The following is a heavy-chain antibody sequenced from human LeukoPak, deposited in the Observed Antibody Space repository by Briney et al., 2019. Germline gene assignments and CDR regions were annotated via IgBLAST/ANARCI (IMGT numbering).Heavy chain of an antibody. CDR2: ISYDGSNK. V-gene: IGHV3-30-3*01. CDR1: GFTFSSYA. D-gene: IGHD6-19*01. Sequence: GGSLRLSCAASGFTFSSYAMHWVRQAPGKGLEWVAVISYDGSNKYYADSVKGRFTISRDNAKNSLYLQMNSLRAEDTAVYYCARGYSGWYSGYWGQGALVTVSS. J-gene: IGHJ4*02. CDR3: ARGYSGWYSGY.